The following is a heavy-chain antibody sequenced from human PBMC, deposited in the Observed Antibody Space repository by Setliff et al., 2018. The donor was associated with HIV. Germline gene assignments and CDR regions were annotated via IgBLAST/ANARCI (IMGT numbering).Heavy chain of an antibody. Sequence: PGGSLSLSCAASGLDFGGLAMHWVRQAPGKGLEYVAAICSTGECIHYAESVEGRFTISRDNSKNTLYLQMGRLRAEDAAVYYCATWAYRVGFDVWGQGTTVTVSS. CDR2: ICSTGECI. CDR1: GLDFGGLA. D-gene: IGHD1-26*01. V-gene: IGHV3-64*02. J-gene: IGHJ6*02. CDR3: ATWAYRVGFDV.